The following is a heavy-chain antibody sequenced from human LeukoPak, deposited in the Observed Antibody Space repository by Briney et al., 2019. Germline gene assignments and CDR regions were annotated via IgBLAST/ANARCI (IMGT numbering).Heavy chain of an antibody. CDR2: ISGGGAST. V-gene: IGHV3-23*01. D-gene: IGHD3-10*01. CDR3: AKARVRGVILPFDY. CDR1: RFTFTSYA. J-gene: IGHJ4*02. Sequence: GASLRLSCAASRFTFTSYAITWVRQAPGKGLEWVSAISGGGASTYYADPLKGRFTISRDNSKNTLYLQMSSLRAEDTAVYYCAKARVRGVILPFDYWGQGALVTVSS.